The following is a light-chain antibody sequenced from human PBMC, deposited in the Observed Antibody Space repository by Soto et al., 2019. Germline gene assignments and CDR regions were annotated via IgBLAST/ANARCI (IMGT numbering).Light chain of an antibody. CDR2: SNN. J-gene: IGLJ1*01. CDR1: SSNIGSNT. CDR3: AAWDDSLTDYV. V-gene: IGLV1-44*01. Sequence: QSALTQAPSASETPGQRVTISCSGGSSNIGSNTVNWYQQLPGTAPKLLIYSNNRRPSGVPDRFSGSKSGTSASLAISGLQSEDEADYYCAAWDDSLTDYVFGTGTKVTVL.